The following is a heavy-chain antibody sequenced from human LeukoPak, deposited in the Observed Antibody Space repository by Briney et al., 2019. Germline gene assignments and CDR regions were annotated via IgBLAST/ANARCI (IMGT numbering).Heavy chain of an antibody. CDR2: ISDDGTTT. CDR1: GFTFSYYG. D-gene: IGHD6-19*01. J-gene: IGHJ3*02. V-gene: IGHV3-30*18. CDR3: AKDQGSGWFGGFDI. Sequence: GVSLRLSCEATGFTFSYYGIRWVRQAPDKGLEWVAVISDDGTTTFYADSVKGRITISRDNSKNTLYLQMNSLRADDTAVYYCAKDQGSGWFGGFDIWGQGTMVTVSS.